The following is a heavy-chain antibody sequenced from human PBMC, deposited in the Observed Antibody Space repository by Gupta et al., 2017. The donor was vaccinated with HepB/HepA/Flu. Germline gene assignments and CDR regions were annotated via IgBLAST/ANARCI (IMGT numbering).Heavy chain of an antibody. CDR1: GYTVSNIY. D-gene: IGHD2-15*01. J-gene: IGHJ4*02. Sequence: EVHLVESVGGLIQPVESLRLSCAAAGYTVSNIYMSWVRQAPGKGLEGVSLIYSGGNIDYADSVKSRFTIARDKSSKTLFLQMSGLRPDNTAIYCCAPSPSHSHWGQGTLVTVSS. CDR3: APSPSHSH. CDR2: IYSGGNI. V-gene: IGHV3-53*01.